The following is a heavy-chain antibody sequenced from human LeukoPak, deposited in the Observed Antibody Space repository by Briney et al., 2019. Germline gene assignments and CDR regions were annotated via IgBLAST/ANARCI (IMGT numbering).Heavy chain of an antibody. CDR3: AKDKWELPRAFDI. J-gene: IGHJ3*02. V-gene: IGHV3-9*01. Sequence: GRSLRLSCAASGFTFDDYAMHWVRQAPGKGLEWVSGISGNSGSIGYADSVKGRFTISRDNAKNSLYLQMNSLRAEDTALYYCAKDKWELPRAFDIWGQGTMVTVSS. CDR1: GFTFDDYA. D-gene: IGHD1-26*01. CDR2: ISGNSGSI.